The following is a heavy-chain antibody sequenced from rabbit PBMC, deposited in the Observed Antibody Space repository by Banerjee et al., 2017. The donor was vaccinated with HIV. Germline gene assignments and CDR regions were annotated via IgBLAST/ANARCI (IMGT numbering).Heavy chain of an antibody. CDR3: ARGYAAYPGYDGADYFNL. V-gene: IGHV1S40*01. J-gene: IGHJ4*01. D-gene: IGHD7-1*01. CDR2: IYPGDGST. CDR1: GFSFSSSYY. Sequence: QSLEESGGDLVKPGASLTLTCTASGFSFSSSYYMCWVRQAPGKGLEWIACIYPGDGSTDYASWAKGRFTISKTSSTTVTLQMTSLTAADTATYFCARGYAAYPGYDGADYFNLWGQGTLVTVS.